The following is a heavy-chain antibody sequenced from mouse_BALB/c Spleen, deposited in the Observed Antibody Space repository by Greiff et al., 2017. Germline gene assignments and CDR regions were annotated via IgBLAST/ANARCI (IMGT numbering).Heavy chain of an antibody. CDR3: ARESLLRLRWYFDV. D-gene: IGHD1-2*01. CDR1: GYTFTSYW. CDR2: INPSNGRT. J-gene: IGHJ1*01. V-gene: IGHV1S81*02. Sequence: QVQLQQPGAELVKPGASVKLSCKASGYTFTSYWMHWVKQRPGQGLEWIGEINPSNGRTNYNEKFKSKATLTVDKTSSTAYMQLSSLTSEDSAVYYGARESLLRLRWYFDVWGAGTTVTVSS.